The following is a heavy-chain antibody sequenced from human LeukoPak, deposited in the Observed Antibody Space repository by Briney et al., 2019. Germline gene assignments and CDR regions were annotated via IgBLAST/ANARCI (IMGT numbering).Heavy chain of an antibody. D-gene: IGHD5-18*01. CDR3: ARAPDTAMAPYYYYYMDV. Sequence: GGSLRLSCAASGFTFSSYAMHWVRQAPGKGLEGVAVISYDGSNKYYADSVKGRFTISRDNSKNTLYLQMNSLRAEDTAVYYCARAPDTAMAPYYYYYMDVWGKGTTVTVSS. CDR2: ISYDGSNK. CDR1: GFTFSSYA. V-gene: IGHV3-30*01. J-gene: IGHJ6*03.